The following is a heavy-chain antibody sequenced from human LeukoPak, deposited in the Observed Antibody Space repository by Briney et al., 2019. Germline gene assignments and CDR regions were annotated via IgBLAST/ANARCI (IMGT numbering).Heavy chain of an antibody. D-gene: IGHD3-10*01. Sequence: GGSLRLSCGASGFTFNSHWMHWVRHAPGKGLVGVSRINREGNDTIYADSVKGRFTISRDNAKNTLYLQMTSLRAEDTALYYCAREAFQFGQYYFDYWGQGTPVTVSS. CDR3: AREAFQFGQYYFDY. V-gene: IGHV3-74*01. CDR2: INREGNDT. J-gene: IGHJ4*02. CDR1: GFTFNSHW.